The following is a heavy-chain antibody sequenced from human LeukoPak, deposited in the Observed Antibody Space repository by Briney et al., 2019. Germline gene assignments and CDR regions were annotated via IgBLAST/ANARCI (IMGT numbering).Heavy chain of an antibody. V-gene: IGHV4-39*01. CDR2: IYYSGST. CDR3: ARQGGHDAFDI. D-gene: IGHD2-15*01. J-gene: IGHJ3*02. CDR1: GGSISSSSYY. Sequence: PSETLSLTCTVSGGSISSSSYYWGWIRQPPGKGLEWIGSIYYSGSTYYNPSLKSRVTISIETSTNQFSLKLTSVTAADTAVFYCARQGGHDAFDIWGQGTMVTVSS.